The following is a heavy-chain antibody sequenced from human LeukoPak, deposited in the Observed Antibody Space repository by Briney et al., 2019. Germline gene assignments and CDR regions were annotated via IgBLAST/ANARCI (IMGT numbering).Heavy chain of an antibody. CDR2: INHSGST. V-gene: IGHV4-34*01. J-gene: IGHJ1*01. CDR1: GGSFSGYY. Sequence: SETLSLTCAVYGGSFSGYYWSWIRQPPGKGLEWIGEINHSGSTNYNPSLKSRVTISVDTSKNLFSLKLSSVTSADTAVYYCAIPHDYGREYFQHWGQGTLVTVSS. CDR3: AIPHDYGREYFQH. D-gene: IGHD4-17*01.